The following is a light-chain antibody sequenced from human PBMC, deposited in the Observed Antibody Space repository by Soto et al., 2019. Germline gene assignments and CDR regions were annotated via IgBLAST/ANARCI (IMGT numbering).Light chain of an antibody. Sequence: QSVLTQPPSVSGAPGQRVTISCTGGSSNIGEGYDVHWYQQFPGTAPKLLIYGNSNRPSGVPARFSGSKSGSSASLAITGLQAEDEADYYCQSYDSSLTGPKVLFGGGTKLTVL. CDR3: QSYDSSLTGPKVL. CDR2: GNS. CDR1: SSNIGEGYD. J-gene: IGLJ2*01. V-gene: IGLV1-40*01.